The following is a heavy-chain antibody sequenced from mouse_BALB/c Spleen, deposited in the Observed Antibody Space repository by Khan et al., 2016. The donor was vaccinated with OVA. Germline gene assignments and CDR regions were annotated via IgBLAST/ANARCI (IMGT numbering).Heavy chain of an antibody. CDR3: ARSLYYSDSYAMDY. D-gene: IGHD2-13*01. CDR1: GYSITSDYA. Sequence: EVQLQDSGPGLVKPSQSLSLTCTVTGYSITSDYAWNWIRQFPGNKLEWMGYISSTGSTSYNPSLKSRISITRDTSKNQFFLHLNSVTTEDTATYYCARSLYYSDSYAMDYWGQETSVTVSS. V-gene: IGHV3-2*02. J-gene: IGHJ4*01. CDR2: ISSTGST.